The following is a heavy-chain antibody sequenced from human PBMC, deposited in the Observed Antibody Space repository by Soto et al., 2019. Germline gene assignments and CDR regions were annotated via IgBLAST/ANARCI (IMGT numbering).Heavy chain of an antibody. J-gene: IGHJ4*02. D-gene: IGHD3-9*01. CDR2: INQDGTEQ. CDR1: GFTFNSYW. V-gene: IGHV3-7*01. CDR3: ARYHTPPGITVDN. Sequence: GGSRRLSCAASGFTFNSYWMSWVRQAPGKGLQWVASINQDGTEQHCVDSVRGRFTVSRDNVRNSLYLQVNSLRAEDTAVYYCARYHTPPGITVDNLGQGSLVTVSS.